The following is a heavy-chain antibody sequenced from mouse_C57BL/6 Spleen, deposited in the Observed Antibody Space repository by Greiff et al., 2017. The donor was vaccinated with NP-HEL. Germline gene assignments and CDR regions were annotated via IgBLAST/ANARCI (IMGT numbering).Heavy chain of an antibody. CDR3: ARDDGYYDYAMDY. V-gene: IGHV7-1*01. Sequence: EVKLMESGGGLVQSGRSLRLSCATSGFTFSDFYMEWVRQAPGKGLEWFAASRNKANDYTTEYSASVKGRFIVSRDTSQSILYLQMNALRAEDTAIYYCARDDGYYDYAMDYWGQGTSVTVSS. J-gene: IGHJ4*01. CDR1: GFTFSDFY. CDR2: SRNKANDYTT. D-gene: IGHD2-3*01.